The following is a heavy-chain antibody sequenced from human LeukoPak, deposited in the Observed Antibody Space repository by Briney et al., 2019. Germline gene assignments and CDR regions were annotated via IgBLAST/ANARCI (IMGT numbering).Heavy chain of an antibody. D-gene: IGHD5-18*01. CDR2: IYHSGST. CDR1: GYSISSGYY. CDR3: ARSVDTAMVMPFDY. V-gene: IGHV4-38-2*02. Sequence: PSETLSLTCTVSGYSISSGYYWGWIRQPPGKGLEWIGSIYHSGSTYYNPSLKSRVTISVDTSKNQFSLKLSSVTAADTAVYYCARSVDTAMVMPFDYWGQGTRVTVSS. J-gene: IGHJ4*02.